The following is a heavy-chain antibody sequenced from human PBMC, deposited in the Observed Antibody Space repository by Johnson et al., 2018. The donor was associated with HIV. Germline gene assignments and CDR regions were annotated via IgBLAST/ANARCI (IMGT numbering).Heavy chain of an antibody. Sequence: VQLVESGGGVVQPGGSLRLSCAASGFIFRNYGMHWVRQAPGNGLEWVAFIRFDGSSKYYADSVKGRFTISRDNSKNTLYLQMNSLRAEDTAVYYCAKDVRLQFVGGLEAFDIWGQGTMVTISS. CDR1: GFIFRNYG. D-gene: IGHD6-6*01. V-gene: IGHV3-30*02. CDR2: IRFDGSSK. CDR3: AKDVRLQFVGGLEAFDI. J-gene: IGHJ3*02.